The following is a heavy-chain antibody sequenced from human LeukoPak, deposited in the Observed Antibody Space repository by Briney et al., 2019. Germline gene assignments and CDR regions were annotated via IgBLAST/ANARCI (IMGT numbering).Heavy chain of an antibody. CDR3: AKGLPYCYGARSLLAPFDY. CDR1: GYLFSSYD. CDR2: HSGRGGSK. V-gene: IGHV3-23*01. D-gene: IGHD3-10*01. J-gene: IGHJ4*02. Sequence: GGSLRLLCAASGYLFSSYDMRWARHAPGKGLEWVSAHSGRGGSKYYADFVRGRFTISRDKSKNTLYLQMNSVRAEETAVYYCAKGLPYCYGARSLLAPFDYWGQGTLVTVSS.